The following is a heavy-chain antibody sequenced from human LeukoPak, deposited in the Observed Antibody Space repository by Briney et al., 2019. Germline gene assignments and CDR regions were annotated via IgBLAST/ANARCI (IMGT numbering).Heavy chain of an antibody. D-gene: IGHD5-18*01. V-gene: IGHV1-2*06. CDR2: INPNSGGT. J-gene: IGHJ4*02. Sequence: ASVKVSCKACGYTITGYYVHWVRQAPGQGLEWMGRINPNSGGTNYAQKFQGRVTMTRDTSISTAYMELSRLRSDDTAVYYCARDKTIIRNSYALTWGQGTLVTVSS. CDR1: GYTITGYY. CDR3: ARDKTIIRNSYALT.